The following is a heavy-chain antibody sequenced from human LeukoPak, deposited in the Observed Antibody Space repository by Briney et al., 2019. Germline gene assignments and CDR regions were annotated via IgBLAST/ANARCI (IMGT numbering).Heavy chain of an antibody. CDR3: ARVLGQLVDY. J-gene: IGHJ4*02. CDR2: ISSSSSYI. V-gene: IGHV3-21*01. CDR1: GFTFSSYS. Sequence: GESLKISCAASGFTFSSYSMNWVRQAPGKGLEWVSSISSSSSYIYYADSVKGRFTISRDNAKNSLYLQMNSLRAEDAAVYYCARVLGQLVDYWGQGTLVTVSS. D-gene: IGHD6-6*01.